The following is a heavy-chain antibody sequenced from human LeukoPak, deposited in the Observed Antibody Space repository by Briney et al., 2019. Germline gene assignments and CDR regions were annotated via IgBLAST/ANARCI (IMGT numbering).Heavy chain of an antibody. Sequence: ASVKVSCKASGGTFSSYAISWVRQAPGQGLEWMGGIIPIFGTANYAQKFQGRVTITTDESTSTAYMELSSLRSEDTAVYYCARVKTDYSNYPPYWFDPWGQGTLVTVSS. J-gene: IGHJ5*02. CDR3: ARVKTDYSNYPPYWFDP. V-gene: IGHV1-69*05. CDR1: GGTFSSYA. CDR2: IIPIFGTA. D-gene: IGHD4-11*01.